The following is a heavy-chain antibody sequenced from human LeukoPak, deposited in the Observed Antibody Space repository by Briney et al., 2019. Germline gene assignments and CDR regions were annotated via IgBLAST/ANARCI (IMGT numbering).Heavy chain of an antibody. CDR3: ARAKVVLSATPSSWFDP. CDR1: GGTFSSYA. J-gene: IGHJ5*02. D-gene: IGHD2-15*01. Sequence: SVKVSCKASGGTFSSYAISWVRQAPGQGLEWMGGIIPIFGTANYTQKFQGRVTITADKSTSTAYMELNSLRSEDTAVYYCARAKVVLSATPSSWFDPWGQGTLVTVSS. V-gene: IGHV1-69*06. CDR2: IIPIFGTA.